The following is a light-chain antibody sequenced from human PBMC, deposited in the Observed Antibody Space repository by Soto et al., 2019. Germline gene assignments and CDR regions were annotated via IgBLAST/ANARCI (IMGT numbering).Light chain of an antibody. CDR2: DVT. J-gene: IGLJ2*01. V-gene: IGLV2-11*01. CDR1: SSDVGAYTY. CDR3: CSYAGSNTLL. Sequence: QSVLTQPRSVSGSPGQSVTISCTGTSSDVGAYTYVSWYQQHPGKAPKVIIYDVTKRPSGVPDRFSGSKSDNTASLSISGLQAEDEADYYCCSYAGSNTLLFGGWTKLTVL.